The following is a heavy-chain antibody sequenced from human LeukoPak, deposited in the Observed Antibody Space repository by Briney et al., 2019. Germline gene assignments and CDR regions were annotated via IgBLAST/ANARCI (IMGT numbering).Heavy chain of an antibody. CDR2: IHSSSTYT. CDR3: ARESFDWLSQSYYYGMDV. CDR1: GFTFSDHY. J-gene: IGHJ6*02. Sequence: GGSLRLSCAASGFTFSDHYMSWIRQAPGKGLEWVSYIHSSSTYTNYADSVKGRFTISRDNSKDTLYLQMNSLRAEDTAVYYCARESFDWLSQSYYYGMDVWGQGTTVTVSS. D-gene: IGHD3-9*01. V-gene: IGHV3-11*05.